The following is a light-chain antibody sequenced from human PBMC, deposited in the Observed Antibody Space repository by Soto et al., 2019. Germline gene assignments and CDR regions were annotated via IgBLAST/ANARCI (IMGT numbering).Light chain of an antibody. V-gene: IGKV1-39*01. CDR2: AAS. CDR1: QSISSY. Sequence: DIQMTQSPSSLSASVGERVTITCRASQSISSYLNWYQQKPGKAPKLLIYAASSLQSGVPSRFSGSGSWTDFTLTISSLQPEDFATYYCRQSYSTPRTFGGGTKVEIK. J-gene: IGKJ4*01. CDR3: RQSYSTPRT.